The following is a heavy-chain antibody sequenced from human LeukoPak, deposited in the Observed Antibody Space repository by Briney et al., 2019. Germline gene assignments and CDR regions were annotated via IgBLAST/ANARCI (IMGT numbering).Heavy chain of an antibody. CDR1: GFTFSDYY. V-gene: IGHV3-11*04. CDR2: ISSSGSTI. J-gene: IGHJ6*03. D-gene: IGHD3-10*01. CDR3: ARNRRGMGRYYMDV. Sequence: GGSLRLSCAASGFTFSDYYMSWIRQAPGKGLEWVSYISSSGSTIYYADSVKGRFTISRDNAKNSLYLQMNSLRAEDTAVYYWARNRRGMGRYYMDVWGKGTTVTVSS.